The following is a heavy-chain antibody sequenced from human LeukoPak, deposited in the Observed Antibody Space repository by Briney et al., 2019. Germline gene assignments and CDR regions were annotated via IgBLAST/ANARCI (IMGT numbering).Heavy chain of an antibody. CDR2: INHVGIT. D-gene: IGHD5-12*01. CDR3: ARVPLDTDSWLRFYHFDS. Sequence: PSETLSLTCGVSGGSVSSTNWWTWIRQPPGTGLEWIGEINHVGITHYNPSLKSRVTMSVDTSKNQFSLTLTSVTAADTAIYYCARVPLDTDSWLRFYHFDSWGQGILVTVSS. CDR1: GGSVSSTNW. V-gene: IGHV4-4*02. J-gene: IGHJ4*02.